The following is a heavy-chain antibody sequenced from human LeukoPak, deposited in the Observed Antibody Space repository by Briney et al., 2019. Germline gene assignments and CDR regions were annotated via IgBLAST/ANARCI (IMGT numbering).Heavy chain of an antibody. J-gene: IGHJ4*02. D-gene: IGHD6-19*01. CDR3: ARADDPGIAVAGIGY. CDR1: GYTFTGYY. CDR2: INPNSGGT. V-gene: IGHV1-2*02. Sequence: GASVQVSCKASGYTFTGYYMHWVRQAPGQGLEWMGWINPNSGGTNYAQKFQGRVTMTRDTSISTAYMELSRLRSDDTAVYYCARADDPGIAVAGIGYWGQGTLVTVSS.